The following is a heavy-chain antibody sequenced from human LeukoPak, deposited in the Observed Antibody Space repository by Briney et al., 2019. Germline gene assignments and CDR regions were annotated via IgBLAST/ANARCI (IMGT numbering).Heavy chain of an antibody. CDR2: YSGST. Sequence: SETLSLTCTVSGTSITSYHWSWIRQPPGKGLEWIGSYSGSTNYNPSLKSRVTISVDTSKNQFSLKLSSVTAADTAVYYCARHEAWFDPWGRGTLVTVSS. CDR1: GTSITSYH. CDR3: ARHEAWFDP. J-gene: IGHJ5*02. V-gene: IGHV4-59*08.